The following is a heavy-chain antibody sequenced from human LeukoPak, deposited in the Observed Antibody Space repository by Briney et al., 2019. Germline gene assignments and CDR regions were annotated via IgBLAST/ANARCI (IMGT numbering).Heavy chain of an antibody. CDR2: IRYDGSNK. D-gene: IGHD3-3*01. CDR3: AKDSLRFLGTSYMDV. J-gene: IGHJ6*03. CDR1: GFTFSSYG. Sequence: TGGSLRLSCAASGFTFSSYGMHWVRQAPGKGLEWVAFIRYDGSNKYYADSVKGRFTISRDNSKNTLYLQMNSLRAEDTAVYHCAKDSLRFLGTSYMDVWGKGTTVTVSS. V-gene: IGHV3-30*02.